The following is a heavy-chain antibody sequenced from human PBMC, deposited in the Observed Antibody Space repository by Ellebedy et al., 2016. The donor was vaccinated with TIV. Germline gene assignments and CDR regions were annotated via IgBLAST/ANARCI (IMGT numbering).Heavy chain of an antibody. CDR3: TRDRDYFHDPFDV. CDR2: IRSRAFGGTS. J-gene: IGHJ3*01. V-gene: IGHV3-49*03. CDR1: GFIFGDYA. Sequence: GESLKISXKGSGFIFGDYAINWFRQAPGKGLQYVGFIRSRAFGGTSQYAAFVNGRFSISRDDSANVAYLHLEGLEADDTAVYYCTRDRDYFHDPFDVWGPGTMVTVSS. D-gene: IGHD3-10*01.